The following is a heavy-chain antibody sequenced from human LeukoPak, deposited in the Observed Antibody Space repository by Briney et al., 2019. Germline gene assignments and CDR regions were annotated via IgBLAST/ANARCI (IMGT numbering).Heavy chain of an antibody. V-gene: IGHV1-69*04. Sequence: SVKVSCKASGGTFTSYAISWVRQATGQGLEWMGRIIPILGIADYAQKFQGRVTITADTSTSTAYMELSSLRSEDTAVYYCAKDRNLGYCSGGSCYTPHDYYGIYGWGQRTTVT. D-gene: IGHD2-15*01. J-gene: IGHJ6*02. CDR3: AKDRNLGYCSGGSCYTPHDYYGIYG. CDR2: IIPILGIA. CDR1: GGTFTSYA.